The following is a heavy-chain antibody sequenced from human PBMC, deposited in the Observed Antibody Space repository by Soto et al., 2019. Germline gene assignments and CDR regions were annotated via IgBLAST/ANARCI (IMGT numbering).Heavy chain of an antibody. CDR1: GFTCSSYA. J-gene: IGHJ6*02. CDR2: ISGSGGST. Sequence: GGSLRLSCAASGFTCSSYAMSWVRQTPGEGLEWVSAISGSGGSTYYADSVKGRFTISRDNSKNTLYLQMNSLRAEDTAVYYCAKASCSSTSCYIGYYYYGMDVWGQGTTVTVSS. CDR3: AKASCSSTSCYIGYYYYGMDV. D-gene: IGHD2-2*02. V-gene: IGHV3-23*01.